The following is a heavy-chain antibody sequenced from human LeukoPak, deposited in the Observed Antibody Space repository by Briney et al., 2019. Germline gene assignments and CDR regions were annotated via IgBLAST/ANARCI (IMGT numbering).Heavy chain of an antibody. J-gene: IGHJ4*02. D-gene: IGHD4-17*01. CDR1: GFTFSTYA. CDR3: ARDRVATVTTFHFDY. CDR2: IWSDSTNK. Sequence: GGSLRLSCAASGFTFSTYAMHWVRQAPGKGLEWVAVIWSDSTNKYYADSVRGRFTISRDNPKNTLYLQMSSLRAEDTAMYYCARDRVATVTTFHFDYWGQGTLGNVSS. V-gene: IGHV3-33*01.